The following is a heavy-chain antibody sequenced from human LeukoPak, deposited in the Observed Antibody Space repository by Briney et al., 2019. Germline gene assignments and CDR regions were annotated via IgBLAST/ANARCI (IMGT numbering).Heavy chain of an antibody. V-gene: IGHV4-59*12. Sequence: SETLSLTCTVSGGSISSYYWSWIRQPPGKGLEWIGYIYYSGSTNYNPSLKSRVTISVDTSKNQFSLKLSSVTAADTAVYYCAREKAAAGDYWGQGTLVTVSS. J-gene: IGHJ4*02. CDR3: AREKAAAGDY. CDR2: IYYSGST. D-gene: IGHD6-13*01. CDR1: GGSISSYY.